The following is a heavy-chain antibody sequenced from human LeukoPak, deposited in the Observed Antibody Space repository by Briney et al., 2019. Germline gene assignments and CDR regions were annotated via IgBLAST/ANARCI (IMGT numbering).Heavy chain of an antibody. CDR3: AVYPTGIVGAAFDY. CDR1: GGTFSSYT. CDR2: IIPILGIA. J-gene: IGHJ4*02. Sequence: KAXGGTFSSYTXXWVRQAPGQGLEWMGRIIPILGIANYAQKFQGRVTITADKSTSTAYVELSSLRSEDTAVYYCAVYPTGIVGAAFDYWGQGTLVTVSS. D-gene: IGHD1-26*01. V-gene: IGHV1-69*02.